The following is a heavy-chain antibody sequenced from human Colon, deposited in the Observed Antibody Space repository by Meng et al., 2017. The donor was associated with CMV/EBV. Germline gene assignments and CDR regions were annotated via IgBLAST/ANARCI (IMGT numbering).Heavy chain of an antibody. J-gene: IGHJ5*02. D-gene: IGHD5-18*01. V-gene: IGHV3-23*01. CDR1: GFTFRSNS. Sequence: GGSLRLSCAASGFTFRSNSMTWVRQTPGKGLEWVSSISGSGDNTYYADSVKGRFTISRDNSKNTLYLQMNSLRADDTAVHYCARDLQLSTWGQGTLVTVSS. CDR3: ARDLQLST. CDR2: ISGSGDNT.